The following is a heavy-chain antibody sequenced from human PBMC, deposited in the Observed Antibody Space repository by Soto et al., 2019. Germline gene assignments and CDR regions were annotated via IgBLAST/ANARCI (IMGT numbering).Heavy chain of an antibody. CDR3: GRLEGLATISYYFDY. D-gene: IGHD3-9*01. Sequence: QLQLQESGPGLVKPSETLSLTCTVSGGSVSSSSYYWGWVRQPPGKGLEWIGRVYYSGSTYYNPSLESRFTISVDKSKNQFSLKLMSLSAADTAVYYCGRLEGLATISYYFDYWGQGALVTVSS. J-gene: IGHJ4*02. CDR1: GGSVSSSSYY. V-gene: IGHV4-39*01. CDR2: VYYSGST.